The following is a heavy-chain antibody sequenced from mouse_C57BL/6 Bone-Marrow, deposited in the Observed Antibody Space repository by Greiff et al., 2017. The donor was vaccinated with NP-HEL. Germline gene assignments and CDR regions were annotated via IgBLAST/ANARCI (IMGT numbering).Heavy chain of an antibody. CDR1: GFTFSDYG. CDR2: ISNLAYSI. J-gene: IGHJ2*01. D-gene: IGHD2-1*01. Sequence: EVKLEESGGGLVQPGGSLKLSCAASGFTFSDYGMAWVRQAPRKGPEWVAFISNLAYSIYYADTVTGRFTISRENAKNTLYLEMSSLRSEDTAMYYCARHHYGNYFDYWGQGTTLTVSS. V-gene: IGHV5-15*04. CDR3: ARHHYGNYFDY.